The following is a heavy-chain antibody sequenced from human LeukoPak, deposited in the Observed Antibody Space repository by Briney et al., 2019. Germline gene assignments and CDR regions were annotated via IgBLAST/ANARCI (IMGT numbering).Heavy chain of an antibody. CDR1: GFTFSSYW. Sequence: GGSLRLSCAASGFTFSSYWMSWVRQAPGKGLEWVANIKQDGSEKYYVDSVKGRFTISRDNAKNSLYLQMNSLRAEDTAVYYCARKPILVVPAAPGRGMDVWGKGTTVTVSS. J-gene: IGHJ6*03. CDR3: ARKPILVVPAAPGRGMDV. CDR2: IKQDGSEK. D-gene: IGHD2-2*01. V-gene: IGHV3-7*01.